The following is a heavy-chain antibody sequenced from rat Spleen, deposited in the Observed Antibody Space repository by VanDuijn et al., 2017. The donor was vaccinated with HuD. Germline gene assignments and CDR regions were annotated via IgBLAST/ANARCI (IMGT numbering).Heavy chain of an antibody. CDR2: INYDGSNT. J-gene: IGHJ2*01. V-gene: IGHV5-29*01. CDR3: ARPSYYDGPFDFDY. CDR1: GFTFSDYY. D-gene: IGHD1-12*02. Sequence: EVQLVESDGGLVQPGRSLKLSCAASGFTFSDYYMAWVRQAPAKGLEWVASINYDGSNTYYRDSVKGRFTISRDNANITLFLQMDSLRSEDTATYYCARPSYYDGPFDFDYWGQGVLVTVSS.